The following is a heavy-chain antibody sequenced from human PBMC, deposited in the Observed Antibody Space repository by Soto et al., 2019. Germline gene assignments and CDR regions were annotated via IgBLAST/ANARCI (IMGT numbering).Heavy chain of an antibody. V-gene: IGHV3-33*01. Sequence: QVQLVESGGGVVQPGRSLRLSCAASGFTFSSYGMHWVRQAPGKGLEWVAVIWYDGSNKYYADSVKGRFTISRDNSKNTLYLQMNSLRAEDTAVYYCARDRPSMGNSSGWFDYYYYYGMDVWGQGTTVTVSS. D-gene: IGHD6-19*01. J-gene: IGHJ6*02. CDR1: GFTFSSYG. CDR3: ARDRPSMGNSSGWFDYYYYYGMDV. CDR2: IWYDGSNK.